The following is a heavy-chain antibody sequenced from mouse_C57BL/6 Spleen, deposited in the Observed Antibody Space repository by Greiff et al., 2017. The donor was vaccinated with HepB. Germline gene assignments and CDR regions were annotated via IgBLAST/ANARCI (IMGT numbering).Heavy chain of an antibody. Sequence: EVKLVESGGGLVKPGGSLKLSCAASGFTFSSYAMSWVRQTPEKRLEWVATISDGGSYTYYPDNVKGRFTISRDNAKNNLYLQMSHLKSEDTAMYYCARYDYSYFDYWGQGTTLTVSS. CDR2: ISDGGSYT. J-gene: IGHJ2*01. CDR3: ARYDYSYFDY. V-gene: IGHV5-4*03. CDR1: GFTFSSYA. D-gene: IGHD2-4*01.